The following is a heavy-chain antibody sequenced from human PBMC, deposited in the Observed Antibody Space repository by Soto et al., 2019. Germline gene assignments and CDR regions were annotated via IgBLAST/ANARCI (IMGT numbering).Heavy chain of an antibody. J-gene: IGHJ6*02. D-gene: IGHD6-19*01. CDR3: ARELGKSSGWYERNYYGMDV. Sequence: PGESLKISCKGSGYSFTSYWISWMRQMPGKGLEWMGRIDPSDSYTNYSPSLQGHVTISADKSISTAYLQWSSLKASDTAMYYCARELGKSSGWYERNYYGMDVCVQGTTVTVSS. CDR2: IDPSDSYT. CDR1: GYSFTSYW. V-gene: IGHV5-10-1*01.